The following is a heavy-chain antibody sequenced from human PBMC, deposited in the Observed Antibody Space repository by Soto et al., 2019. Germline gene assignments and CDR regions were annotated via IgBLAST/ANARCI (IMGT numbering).Heavy chain of an antibody. J-gene: IGHJ5*02. V-gene: IGHV4-59*01. Sequence: QVQLQESGPGLVKPSETLSLTCTVSGGSISSYYWSWIRQPPGKGLEWIGYIYYSGSTNYNPSLKSRVTISVDTSQNQFSLKLSSVTAADTAVYYCAREWDPSQYSGSYSNWFDPWGQGTLVTVSS. D-gene: IGHD1-26*01. CDR3: AREWDPSQYSGSYSNWFDP. CDR1: GGSISSYY. CDR2: IYYSGST.